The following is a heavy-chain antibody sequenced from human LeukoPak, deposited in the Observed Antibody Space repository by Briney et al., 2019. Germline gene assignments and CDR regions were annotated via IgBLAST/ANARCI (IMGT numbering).Heavy chain of an antibody. J-gene: IGHJ6*02. CDR2: INHSGST. Sequence: SETLSLTCAVYGGSFSGYYWSWIRQPPGKGLEWIGEINHSGSTNYNPSLKSRVTISVDTSKNQFSLKLSSVTAADTAVYYCARRRYYYYYSMDVWGQGTTVTVSS. CDR1: GGSFSGYY. V-gene: IGHV4-34*01. CDR3: ARRRYYYYYSMDV.